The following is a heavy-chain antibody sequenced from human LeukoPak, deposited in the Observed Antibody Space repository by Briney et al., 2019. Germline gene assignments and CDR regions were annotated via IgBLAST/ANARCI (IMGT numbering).Heavy chain of an antibody. Sequence: PGGSLRLSCAAPGFTFSNAWMSWVRQAPGRGLEWVGRIKSKTDGGTTDYAAPVKGRFTISRDDSKNTLYLQMNSLKTEDTAVYYCTTDYGDYYFAFDIWGQGTMVTVSS. CDR3: TTDYGDYYFAFDI. V-gene: IGHV3-15*01. J-gene: IGHJ3*02. D-gene: IGHD4-17*01. CDR1: GFTFSNAW. CDR2: IKSKTDGGTT.